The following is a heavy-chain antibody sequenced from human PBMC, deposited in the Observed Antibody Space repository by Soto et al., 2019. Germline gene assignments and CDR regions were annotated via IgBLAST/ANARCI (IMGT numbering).Heavy chain of an antibody. D-gene: IGHD2-8*01. CDR2: IRSKANSYAT. CDR3: TRNKRYCTNGVCYSSTPYYYYYMDV. V-gene: IGHV3-73*01. Sequence: EVQLVESGGGLVQPGGSLKLSCEASAFTFSGSAMHWVRQASGKGLEWVGRIRSKANSYATAYAASVKGRFTISRDDSKNTAYLQMNSLKTEDTAVYYCTRNKRYCTNGVCYSSTPYYYYYMDVWGKGDHGHRLL. CDR1: AFTFSGSA. J-gene: IGHJ6*03.